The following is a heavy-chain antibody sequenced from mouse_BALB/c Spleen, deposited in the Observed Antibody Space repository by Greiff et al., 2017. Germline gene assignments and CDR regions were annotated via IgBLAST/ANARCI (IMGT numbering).Heavy chain of an antibody. D-gene: IGHD2-4*01. CDR3: IDYDGGYAMDY. CDR2: IDPENGDT. Sequence: EVQLQQSGAELVRSGASVKLSCTASGFNIKDYYMHWVKQRPEQGLEWIGWIDPENGDTEYAPKFQGKATMTADTSSNTAYLQLSSLTSEDTAVYYCIDYDGGYAMDYWGQGTSVTVSS. CDR1: GFNIKDYY. V-gene: IGHV14-4*02. J-gene: IGHJ4*01.